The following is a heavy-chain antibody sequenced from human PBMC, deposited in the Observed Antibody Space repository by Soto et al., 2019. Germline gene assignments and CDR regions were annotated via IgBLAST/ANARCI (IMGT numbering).Heavy chain of an antibody. CDR3: AKDKPGTTSFDY. CDR1: GFTISSNA. D-gene: IGHD1-1*01. J-gene: IGHJ4*02. V-gene: IGHV3-23*01. CDR2: ISDRGDTT. Sequence: PVGSLRLSCAASGFTISSNAMYWVRQAPGKGLEWVSAISDRGDTTHYADSVKGRFTISRDTSKNTLYLLLNTLRAGDRAVYYCAKDKPGTTSFDYWGQGTLVTVSS.